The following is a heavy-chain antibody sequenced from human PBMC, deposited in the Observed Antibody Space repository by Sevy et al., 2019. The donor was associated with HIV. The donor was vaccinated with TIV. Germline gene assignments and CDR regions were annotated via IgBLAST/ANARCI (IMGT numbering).Heavy chain of an antibody. CDR1: GFIFCDYY. V-gene: IGHV3-11*01. J-gene: IGHJ2*01. D-gene: IGHD3-10*01. CDR2: ISDRGTTI. CDR3: TREGSLRYFDL. Sequence: GESLKISCEASGFIFCDYYMNWIRQSPGRGLEWVSYISDRGTTIYYADSVKGRFTISRDNAKNSLYLQMNSLRAEDTAVYYCTREGSLRYFDLWGRGTLVTVSS.